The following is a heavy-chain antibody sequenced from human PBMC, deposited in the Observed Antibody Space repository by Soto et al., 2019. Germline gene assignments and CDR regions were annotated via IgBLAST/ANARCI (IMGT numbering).Heavy chain of an antibody. V-gene: IGHV3-23*01. J-gene: IGHJ4*02. CDR1: GFTFSSYA. CDR2: ISGSGGST. CDR3: AKDRRASLTIFGVVNDDY. Sequence: GGSLRLSCAASGFTFSSYAMSWVRQAPGKGLEWVSAISGSGGSTYYADSVKGRFTISRDNSKNTLYLQMNSLRAEDTAVYYCAKDRRASLTIFGVVNDDYWGQGTLVTVSS. D-gene: IGHD3-3*01.